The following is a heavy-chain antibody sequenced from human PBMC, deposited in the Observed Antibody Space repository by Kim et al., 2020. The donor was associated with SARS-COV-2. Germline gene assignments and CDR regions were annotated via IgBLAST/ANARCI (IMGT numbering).Heavy chain of an antibody. CDR3: ARGVGDLYYFDY. V-gene: IGHV4-34*01. J-gene: IGHJ4*02. D-gene: IGHD2-21*01. Sequence: NYHPSLKCRVTISVDTSKNQFSLKLSSVTAADTAVYYCARGVGDLYYFDYWGQGTLVTVSS.